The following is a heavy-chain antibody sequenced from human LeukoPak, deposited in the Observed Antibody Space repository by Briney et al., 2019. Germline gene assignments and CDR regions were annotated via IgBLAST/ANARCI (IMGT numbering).Heavy chain of an antibody. J-gene: IGHJ4*02. CDR1: GYTFTNSG. Sequence: ASVKVSCKASGYTFTNSGLNWVRQAPGQGLEWMGWIDPNTGNPTYAQGFAGRFVFSLDTSVSTTYLQISSLKAEDTAMYYCAKEGSGSSLEYWGQGTLVTVSS. CDR2: IDPNTGNP. V-gene: IGHV7-4-1*02. CDR3: AKEGSGSSLEY. D-gene: IGHD6-6*01.